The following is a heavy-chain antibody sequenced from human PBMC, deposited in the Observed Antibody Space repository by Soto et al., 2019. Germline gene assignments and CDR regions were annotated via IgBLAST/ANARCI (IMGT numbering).Heavy chain of an antibody. D-gene: IGHD6-13*01. J-gene: IGHJ6*02. CDR3: ARGHEGSSWYGIGYYYYYGMDV. CDR1: GFTFSSYW. V-gene: IGHV3-7*01. CDR2: IKQDGSEK. Sequence: TGGSLRLSCVASGFTFSSYWMSWVRQAPGKGLEWVANIKQDGSEKYYVDSVKGRFTISRDNAKNSLYLQMNSLRAEDTAVYYCARGHEGSSWYGIGYYYYYGMDVWGQGTTVTVSS.